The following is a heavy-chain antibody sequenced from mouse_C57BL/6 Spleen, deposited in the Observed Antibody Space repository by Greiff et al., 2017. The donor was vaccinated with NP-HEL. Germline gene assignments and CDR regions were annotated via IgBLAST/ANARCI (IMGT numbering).Heavy chain of an antibody. V-gene: IGHV2-3*01. CDR2: IWGDGST. J-gene: IGHJ4*01. CDR3: AGGREVPGYAMDY. CDR1: GFSLTSYG. Sequence: VKLQESGPGLVAPSQSLSITCTVSGFSLTSYGVSWVRQPPGKGLEWLGVIWGDGSTNYHSALISRLSISKDNSKGQVFLKLNSLQTDVTATYYCAGGREVPGYAMDYWGQGTSVTVSS.